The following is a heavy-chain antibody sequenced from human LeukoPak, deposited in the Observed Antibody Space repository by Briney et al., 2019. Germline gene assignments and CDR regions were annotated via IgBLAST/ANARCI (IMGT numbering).Heavy chain of an antibody. D-gene: IGHD3-10*01. CDR1: GGSVSSGGYY. Sequence: ASETLSLTCTVSGGSVSSGGYYWSWIRQPPGKGLEWIGYIYYSGSTTYNPSLNSRVTISVDTSKNKFSLKLSSVTAADTAVYYCARVPISTSARGYFDYWGQGTLVTVPS. J-gene: IGHJ4*02. CDR3: ARVPISTSARGYFDY. CDR2: IYYSGST. V-gene: IGHV4-61*08.